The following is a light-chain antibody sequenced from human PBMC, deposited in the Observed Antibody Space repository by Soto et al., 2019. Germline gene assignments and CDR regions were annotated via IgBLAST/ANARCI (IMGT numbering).Light chain of an antibody. J-gene: IGLJ2*01. CDR1: SSNIGSNT. CDR3: AAWDDSLNGVI. CDR2: SNN. Sequence: QSVLTQPPSASGTPGQRVTIACSGSSSNIGSNTVNWYQQLPGTAPKLLIYSNNQRPSGVPDRFSGSKSGTSASLAISGLQPEDETEYYCAAWDDSLNGVIFGGGTKVTVL. V-gene: IGLV1-44*01.